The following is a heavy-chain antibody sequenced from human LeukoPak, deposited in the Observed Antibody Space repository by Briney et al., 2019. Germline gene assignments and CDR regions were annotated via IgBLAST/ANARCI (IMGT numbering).Heavy chain of an antibody. CDR1: GFTFSSYA. CDR2: ISGSGVTT. J-gene: IGHJ4*02. Sequence: GGSLRLSCAASGFTFSSYAMSWVRQAPGKGLEWVSAISGSGVTTYYADSVKGRFTISRDNSKNTLYLQMNSLRAEDTALYYCAKDRDYYLVGFFDYWGREPWSPSPQ. D-gene: IGHD3-10*01. V-gene: IGHV3-23*01. CDR3: AKDRDYYLVGFFDY.